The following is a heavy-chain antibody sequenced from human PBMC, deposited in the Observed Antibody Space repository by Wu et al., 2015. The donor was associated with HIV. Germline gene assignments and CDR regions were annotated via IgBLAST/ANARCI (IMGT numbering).Heavy chain of an antibody. J-gene: IGHJ4*02. CDR3: AREGYYYGSGKNHLDS. V-gene: IGHV1-69*12. D-gene: IGHD3-10*01. CDR2: IIPISGTR. CDR1: GGTFRSYA. Sequence: QVQLVQSGAEVMKPGSSVKVSCKASGGTFRSYAIIWVRQAPGQGLEWVGRIIPISGTRNYAQKFQGRVTITADESTRTAYMEVSSLTSDDTAVYYCAREGYYYGSGKNHLDSWGQGTLVTVSS.